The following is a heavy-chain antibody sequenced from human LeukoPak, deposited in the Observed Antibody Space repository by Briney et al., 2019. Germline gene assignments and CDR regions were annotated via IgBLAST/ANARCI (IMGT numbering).Heavy chain of an antibody. V-gene: IGHV1-2*04. Sequence: ASVRVSCKASGNTFTGYYMHWVRQAPGQGLEWMGWINLNNDDKNYAQKFQGWVTMTRDTSISTAYMELSRLRSDDTAVYYCARGYYYDSSGYYQLDYWGQGTLVTVSS. D-gene: IGHD3-22*01. CDR1: GNTFTGYY. CDR2: INLNNDDK. CDR3: ARGYYYDSSGYYQLDY. J-gene: IGHJ4*02.